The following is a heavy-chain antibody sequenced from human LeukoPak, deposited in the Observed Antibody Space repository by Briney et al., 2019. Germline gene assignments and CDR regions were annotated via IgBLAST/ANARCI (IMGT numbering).Heavy chain of an antibody. Sequence: SGGSLRLSCAASGFTFSSYWMSWVRQAPGKGLEWVANIKQDGSEKYYVDSVKGRFTISRDNAKNSLYLQMNSLRAGDTAVYYCARYGSGSYGIYYYYMDVWGKGTTVTVSS. J-gene: IGHJ6*03. CDR3: ARYGSGSYGIYYYYMDV. V-gene: IGHV3-7*01. CDR2: IKQDGSEK. D-gene: IGHD3-10*01. CDR1: GFTFSSYW.